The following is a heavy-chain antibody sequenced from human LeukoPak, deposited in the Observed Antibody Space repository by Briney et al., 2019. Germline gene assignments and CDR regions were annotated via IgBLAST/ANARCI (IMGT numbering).Heavy chain of an antibody. CDR3: ARDLRYFDWSDKRDWFDP. CDR2: INPNSGGT. CDR1: GYTFTGYY. Sequence: ASVKVSCKASGYTFTGYYMHWVQQAPGQGLEWMGWINPNSGGTNYAQKFQGRVTMTRDTSISTAYMELSRLRSDDTAVYYCARDLRYFDWSDKRDWFDPWGQGTLVTVSS. J-gene: IGHJ5*02. D-gene: IGHD3-9*01. V-gene: IGHV1-2*02.